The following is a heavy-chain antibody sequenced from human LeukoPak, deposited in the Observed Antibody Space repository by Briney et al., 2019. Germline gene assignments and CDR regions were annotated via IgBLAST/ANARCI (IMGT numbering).Heavy chain of an antibody. V-gene: IGHV1-69*05. CDR1: GYTFTSYY. CDR3: ARLNY. CDR2: IIPIFGTA. J-gene: IGHJ4*02. Sequence: VASVKVSCKASGYTFTSYYMHWVRQAPGQGLEWMGRIIPIFGTANYAQKFQGRVTITTDESTSTAYMELSSLRSEDTAVYYCARLNYWGQGTLVTVSS.